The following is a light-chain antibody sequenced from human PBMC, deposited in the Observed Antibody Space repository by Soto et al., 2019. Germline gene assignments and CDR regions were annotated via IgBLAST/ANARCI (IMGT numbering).Light chain of an antibody. CDR3: LQHNSYPWT. Sequence: DIQVTQSPSAMSASVGDRVTMSFRASQDISHYLAWFQQKPGKVPKRLIFAVSNLESGVPSRFRGSGSGTEFTLTITSLQPEDFATYYCLQHNSYPWTFGQGTKVDI. CDR1: QDISHY. J-gene: IGKJ1*01. CDR2: AVS. V-gene: IGKV1-17*03.